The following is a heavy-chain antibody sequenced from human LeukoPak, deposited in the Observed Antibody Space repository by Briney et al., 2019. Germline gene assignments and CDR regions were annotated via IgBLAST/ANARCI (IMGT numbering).Heavy chain of an antibody. J-gene: IGHJ4*02. D-gene: IGHD3-22*01. V-gene: IGHV4-59*08. Sequence: PSETLSLTCTLSGGSISNYYWSWIRQPPGKGLEWIGNIFYSGSTYYNPSLKSRVAVSMDTSKNQFSLKVTSVTAADTAVYYCARHEFYYDGSAHLATAAYFDYWGQGTLVTVSS. CDR3: ARHEFYYDGSAHLATAAYFDY. CDR1: GGSISNYY. CDR2: IFYSGST.